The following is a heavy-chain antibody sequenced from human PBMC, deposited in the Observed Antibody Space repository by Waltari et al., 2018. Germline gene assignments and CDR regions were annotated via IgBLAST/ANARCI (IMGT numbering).Heavy chain of an antibody. Sequence: QVQLVQSGAEVKKPGASVKVSCKASGYTFTGYYMHWVRQAPGQGLEWMGRINPNRGCTNYAQKFQGRVNMTRDTSSITAYMELSRLRSDDTAVYYCARKGITFGGVIPTDAFDIWGQGTMVTVSS. V-gene: IGHV1-2*06. D-gene: IGHD3-16*02. CDR2: INPNRGCT. J-gene: IGHJ3*02. CDR1: GYTFTGYY. CDR3: ARKGITFGGVIPTDAFDI.